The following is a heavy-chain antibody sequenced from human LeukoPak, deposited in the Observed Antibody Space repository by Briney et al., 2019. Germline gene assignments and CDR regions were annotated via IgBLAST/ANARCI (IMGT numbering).Heavy chain of an antibody. CDR1: GFTFSSYS. Sequence: GGSLRLSCAASGFTFSSYSMNWVRQAPGKGLEWVSSISSSSSYIYYADSVKGRFTISRDNAKNSLYLQMNSLRAEDTAVYYCARRPMIVSALDAFDIWGQGTMVTVS. V-gene: IGHV3-21*01. J-gene: IGHJ3*02. D-gene: IGHD3-22*01. CDR2: ISSSSSYI. CDR3: ARRPMIVSALDAFDI.